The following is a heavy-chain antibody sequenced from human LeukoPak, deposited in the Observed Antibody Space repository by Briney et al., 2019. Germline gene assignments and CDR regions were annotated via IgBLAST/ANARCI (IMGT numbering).Heavy chain of an antibody. Sequence: SETLSLTCAVYGGSFSGYYCSWIRQPPGKGLEWIGEINHSGSTNYNPSLKSRVTISVDTSKNQFSLKLSSVTAADTAVYYCARVRPLAVYDTRRGAFDIWGQGTMVTVSS. D-gene: IGHD2/OR15-2a*01. CDR3: ARVRPLAVYDTRRGAFDI. J-gene: IGHJ3*02. V-gene: IGHV4-34*01. CDR1: GGSFSGYY. CDR2: INHSGST.